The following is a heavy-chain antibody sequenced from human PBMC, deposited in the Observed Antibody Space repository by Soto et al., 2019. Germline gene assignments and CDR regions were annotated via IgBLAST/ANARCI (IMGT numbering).Heavy chain of an antibody. CDR1: GFTFSSYG. Sequence: QVQLVESGGGVVQPGRSLRLSCAASGFTFSSYGMHWVRQAPGKGLEWVAVISYDGSNKYYADSVKGRFTISRDNAKNTLYLQMNSTGADDTAVYYCAKDRYGDYAHLFDYWAQGNLVTVSS. J-gene: IGHJ4*02. D-gene: IGHD4-17*01. CDR3: AKDRYGDYAHLFDY. CDR2: ISYDGSNK. V-gene: IGHV3-30*18.